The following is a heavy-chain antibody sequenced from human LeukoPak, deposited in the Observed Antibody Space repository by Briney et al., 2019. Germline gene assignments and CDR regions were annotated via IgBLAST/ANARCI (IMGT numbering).Heavy chain of an antibody. CDR3: ARGISAVVPRAFDL. V-gene: IGHV3-74*01. Sequence: GGSLRLSCAASAFTFSSYWMHWVRQAPGKGLEWVSRIKGDESSINYADSVKGRLTISRDNAKNSLFLQMSSLRAEDTAVYYCARGISAVVPRAFDLWGQGTMVTVSS. J-gene: IGHJ3*01. CDR1: AFTFSSYW. D-gene: IGHD2-15*01. CDR2: IKGDESSI.